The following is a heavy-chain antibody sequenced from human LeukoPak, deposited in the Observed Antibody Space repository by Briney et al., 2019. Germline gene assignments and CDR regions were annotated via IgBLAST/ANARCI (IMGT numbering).Heavy chain of an antibody. Sequence: ASVKVSCKASGYTFTSYGISWVRQAPGQGLEWMGWISAYNGNTNYAQKLQGRVTMTTDTSTSTAYMEPRSLRSDDTAVYYCARDSGYCSSTSCQGEFDPWGQGTLVTVSS. CDR3: ARDSGYCSSTSCQGEFDP. CDR1: GYTFTSYG. V-gene: IGHV1-18*01. CDR2: ISAYNGNT. J-gene: IGHJ5*02. D-gene: IGHD2-2*01.